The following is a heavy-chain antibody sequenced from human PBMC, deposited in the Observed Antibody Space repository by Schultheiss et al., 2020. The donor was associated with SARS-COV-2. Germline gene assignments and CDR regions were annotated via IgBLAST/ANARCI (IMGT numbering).Heavy chain of an antibody. Sequence: SETLSLTCAVYGGSFSGYYWGWIRQPPGKGLEWIGSIYHSGSTYYNPSLKSRVTISVDTSKNQFSLKLSSVTAADTAVYYCAREPSYSSGGMDVWGQGTTVTVSS. CDR1: GGSFSGYY. V-gene: IGHV4-34*01. CDR2: IYHSGST. D-gene: IGHD6-19*01. CDR3: AREPSYSSGGMDV. J-gene: IGHJ6*02.